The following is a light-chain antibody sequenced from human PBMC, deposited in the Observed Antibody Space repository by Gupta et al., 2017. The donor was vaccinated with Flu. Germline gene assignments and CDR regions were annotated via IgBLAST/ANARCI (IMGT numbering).Light chain of an antibody. CDR3: QQHNIYPPIT. Sequence: DIQLTQSPSFLSASVGDRVTITCRASQVIGSYFAWYQQKPGKAPKLLIYAASTLQSGVPSRFSGRGSGTEFTLTISSLQPEDFATYHCQQHNIYPPITFGKGTQLEIK. CDR2: AAS. J-gene: IGKJ5*01. CDR1: QVIGSY. V-gene: IGKV1-9*01.